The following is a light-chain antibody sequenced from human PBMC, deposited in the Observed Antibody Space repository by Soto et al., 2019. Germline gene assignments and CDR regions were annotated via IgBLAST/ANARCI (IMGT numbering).Light chain of an antibody. J-gene: IGKJ2*01. CDR3: HQTYSTPHT. CDR2: AES. Sequence: DIQMTQSPSSLSASVGDRVTITCRASQNINSYLNWYQQRPGKAPNLLIYAESSLQSGVPSRFSGSGSGTDFTLTISSLQPEDFATYYCHQTYSTPHTFGQGTKLEIK. V-gene: IGKV1-39*01. CDR1: QNINSY.